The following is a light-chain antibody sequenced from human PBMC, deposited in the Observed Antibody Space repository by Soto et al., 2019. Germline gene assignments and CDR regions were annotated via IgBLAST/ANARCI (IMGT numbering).Light chain of an antibody. J-gene: IGLJ1*01. Sequence: QSALTQPPSASGSPGQSVTISCTGTSSDVGNYNYVSWYQQHPGKAPKLMIYEVFKRPSGVPDRFSGSKSGNTASLTVSWLQAEDEADYYCSSYAGSNNYVFGTGTKVTVL. V-gene: IGLV2-8*01. CDR2: EVF. CDR1: SSDVGNYNY. CDR3: SSYAGSNNYV.